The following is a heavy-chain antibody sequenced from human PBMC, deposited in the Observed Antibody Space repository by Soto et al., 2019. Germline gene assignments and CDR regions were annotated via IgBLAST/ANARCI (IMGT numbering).Heavy chain of an antibody. Sequence: PCWCLRLSCAASGFSFRSYGMHGVRQAQGKELEWVAVISYDGSNKYYADSVKGRFTISRDNSKNTLYLQMNSLRAEDTAVYYCAKALYPFSIAAAAPLDYWGQGTLVTVSS. CDR3: AKALYPFSIAAAAPLDY. CDR2: ISYDGSNK. D-gene: IGHD6-13*01. CDR1: GFSFRSYG. J-gene: IGHJ4*02. V-gene: IGHV3-30*18.